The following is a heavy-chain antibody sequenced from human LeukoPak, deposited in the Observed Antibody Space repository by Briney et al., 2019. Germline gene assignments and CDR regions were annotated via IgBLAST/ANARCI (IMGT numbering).Heavy chain of an antibody. Sequence: ASVKVSCKASGYTFTGYYMHWVRQAPGQGLEWMGWINPNSGGTNYAQKFQGRVTMTRDTSISTAYMELSRLRSDDTAVYYCARETYITMVRGVEDPYYYYYMDVWGKGTTVTISS. J-gene: IGHJ6*03. V-gene: IGHV1-2*02. CDR2: INPNSGGT. CDR1: GYTFTGYY. D-gene: IGHD3-10*01. CDR3: ARETYITMVRGVEDPYYYYYMDV.